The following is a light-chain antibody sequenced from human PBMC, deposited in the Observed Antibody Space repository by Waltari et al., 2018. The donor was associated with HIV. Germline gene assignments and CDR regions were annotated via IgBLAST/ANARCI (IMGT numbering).Light chain of an antibody. CDR2: GAA. J-gene: IGKJ4*01. CDR1: QSVGSS. CDR3: QQYDKWPLT. V-gene: IGKV3-15*01. Sequence: IVMTQSPVTLSVSPGEGATLFCRASQSVGSSLAWYQQKPGQAPRLLIYGAATRASSIPARFSGSGSGTEFTLSISSLQSEDFAVYYCQQYDKWPLTFGGGTKVEI.